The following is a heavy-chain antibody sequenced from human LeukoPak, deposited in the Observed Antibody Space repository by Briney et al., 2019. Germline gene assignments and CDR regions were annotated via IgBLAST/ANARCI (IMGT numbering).Heavy chain of an antibody. CDR3: SSEWELGPPDY. CDR1: GFTFSNAW. CDR2: IKSKTDGGTT. D-gene: IGHD3-10*01. J-gene: IGHJ4*02. Sequence: GGSLRLSCAASGFTFSNAWMSWVRQAPGKGLEWVGRIKSKTDGGTTDYAAPVKGRFTISRDDSKNTLYLQMNSLKTEDTDVYYCSSEWELGPPDYWGQGTLVTVSS. V-gene: IGHV3-15*01.